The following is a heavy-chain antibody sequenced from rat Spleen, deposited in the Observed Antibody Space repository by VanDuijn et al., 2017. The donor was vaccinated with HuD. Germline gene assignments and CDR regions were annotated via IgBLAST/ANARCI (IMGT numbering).Heavy chain of an antibody. CDR1: GFTFSNYD. Sequence: EVQLVESGGGLVQPGRSLKLSCAASGFTFSNYDMAWVRQAPTKCLEWVASISTSGGSNYYRDSVKGRFTVSRDNAKSTLYLQMDSLRSEDTATYYCARHPYYSGLYYFDYWGQGVMVTVSS. D-gene: IGHD1-1*01. V-gene: IGHV5-25*01. J-gene: IGHJ2*01. CDR2: ISTSGGSN. CDR3: ARHPYYSGLYYFDY.